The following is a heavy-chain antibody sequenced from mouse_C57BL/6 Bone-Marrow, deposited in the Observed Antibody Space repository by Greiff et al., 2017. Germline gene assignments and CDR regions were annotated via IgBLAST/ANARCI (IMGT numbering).Heavy chain of an antibody. J-gene: IGHJ1*03. D-gene: IGHD2-4*01. CDR1: GYTFTSYW. CDR3: ARYGFCIYYDYDGWYIDV. V-gene: IGHV1-69*01. CDR2: IDPSDSYT. Sequence: QVQLQQPGAELVMPGASVKLSCKASGYTFTSYWMHWVKQSPGQGLEWIGEIDPSDSYTNYNQKLKGKSTLTVDKSSSTAYIQLRRLTSEDSAVYYCARYGFCIYYDYDGWYIDVWGTGTTVTVSS.